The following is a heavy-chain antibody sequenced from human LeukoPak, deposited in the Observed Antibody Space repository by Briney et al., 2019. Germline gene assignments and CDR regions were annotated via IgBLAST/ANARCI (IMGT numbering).Heavy chain of an antibody. V-gene: IGHV3-74*01. D-gene: IGHD5-12*01. J-gene: IGHJ3*02. CDR2: INTDGSSS. CDR1: GFTFSSYW. Sequence: GGSLRLSCADSGFTFSSYWMHWVRQAPGRGLMWVSRINTDGSSSNYAGSVKGRFTISRDNSKNTLYLQMNSLRPEDTALYYCVRDAGYSGYMINDIWGQGTMVTVSS. CDR3: VRDAGYSGYMINDI.